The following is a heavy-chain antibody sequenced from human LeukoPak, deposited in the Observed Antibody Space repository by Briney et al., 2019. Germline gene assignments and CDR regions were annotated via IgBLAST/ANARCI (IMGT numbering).Heavy chain of an antibody. CDR3: AKDKGTLDYGDYFYGMDV. CDR1: GFTFSSYG. CDR2: ISGSGGST. D-gene: IGHD4-17*01. J-gene: IGHJ6*02. Sequence: GGSLRLSCAASGFTFSSYGMHWVRQAPGKGLEWVSAISGSGGSTYYADSVKGRFTISRDNSKNTLYLQTNSLRAENTAVYYCAKDKGTLDYGDYFYGMDVWGQGTTVTVSS. V-gene: IGHV3-23*01.